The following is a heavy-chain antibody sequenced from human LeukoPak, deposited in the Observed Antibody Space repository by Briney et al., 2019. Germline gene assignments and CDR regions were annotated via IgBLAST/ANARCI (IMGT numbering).Heavy chain of an antibody. CDR1: GYTFTSYG. J-gene: IGHJ6*03. Sequence: APVKVSCKASGYTFTSYGISWVRQAPGQGLEWMGWISAYNGNTNYAQKLQGRVTMTTDTSTSTAYMELRSLRSDDTAVYYCARVGSGYDLAVGDYYYMDVWGKGTTVTVSS. CDR2: ISAYNGNT. CDR3: ARVGSGYDLAVGDYYYMDV. V-gene: IGHV1-18*01. D-gene: IGHD5-12*01.